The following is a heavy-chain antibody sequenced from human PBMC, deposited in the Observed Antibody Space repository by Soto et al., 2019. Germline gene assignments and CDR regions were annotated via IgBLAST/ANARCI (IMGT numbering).Heavy chain of an antibody. V-gene: IGHV3-23*01. CDR2: ISGSGGST. Sequence: GGSLRLSCAASGFTFSSYAMSWVRQAPGKGLEWVSAISGSGGSTYYADSVKGRFTISRDNSKNTLYLQMNSLGAEDTAVYYCAKADDYSNYQSGWFDPWGQGTLVTVSS. D-gene: IGHD4-4*01. CDR1: GFTFSSYA. CDR3: AKADDYSNYQSGWFDP. J-gene: IGHJ5*02.